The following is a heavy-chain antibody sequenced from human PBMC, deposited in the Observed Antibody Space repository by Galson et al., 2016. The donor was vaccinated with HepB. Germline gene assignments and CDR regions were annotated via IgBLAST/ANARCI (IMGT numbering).Heavy chain of an antibody. D-gene: IGHD1-26*01. CDR2: VSNSWST. Sequence: SETLSLTCSVSGGSISSNKWWSWIRQSPGKGLEWIGEVSNSWSTNYKSSLQSRLTISLDQSTNQFSLRLNYVTAADTAVYYCARGGGNGGSSDYFDYWGQGILVTVSS. CDR3: ARGGGNGGSSDYFDY. V-gene: IGHV4-4*02. CDR1: GGSISSNKW. J-gene: IGHJ4*02.